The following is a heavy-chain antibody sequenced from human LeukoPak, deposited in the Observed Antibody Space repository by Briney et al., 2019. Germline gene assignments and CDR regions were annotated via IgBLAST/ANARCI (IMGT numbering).Heavy chain of an antibody. CDR3: ARHEGRYFDWLSLDY. Sequence: PSETLSLTCTVSGGSISSGDYYWSWIRQPPGKGLEWIGNIYNSGSTNYNPSLKSRVTISADTSKNQLSLKLTSVTAADTAVYYCARHEGRYFDWLSLDYWGQGTLVTVSS. J-gene: IGHJ4*02. D-gene: IGHD3-9*01. CDR1: GGSISSGDYY. V-gene: IGHV4-61*08. CDR2: IYNSGST.